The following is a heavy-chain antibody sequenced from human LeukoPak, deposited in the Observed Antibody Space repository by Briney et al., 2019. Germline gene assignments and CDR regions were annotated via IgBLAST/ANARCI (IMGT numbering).Heavy chain of an antibody. CDR3: ARDYPSSSWYGRWVNY. D-gene: IGHD6-13*01. Sequence: GGSLRLSCAASGFTFSDYYMSWIRQAPGKGLEWVSYISSSGSTMYYADSVKGRFTISRDNAKNSLYLQMNSMRAEDTAVYYCARDYPSSSWYGRWVNYWGQGTLVTVSS. CDR1: GFTFSDYY. CDR2: ISSSGSTM. V-gene: IGHV3-11*04. J-gene: IGHJ4*02.